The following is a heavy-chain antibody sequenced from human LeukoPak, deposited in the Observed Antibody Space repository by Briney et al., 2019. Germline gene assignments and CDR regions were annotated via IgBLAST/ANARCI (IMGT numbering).Heavy chain of an antibody. J-gene: IGHJ5*02. CDR1: GYTLTELS. CDR2: FDPEDGET. CDR3: ARDHVLLWFGELLALDP. Sequence: EASVKVSCKVSGYTLTELSMHWVRQAPGKGLEWMGGFDPEDGETIYAQKFQGRVTMTRDTSISTAYMELSRLRSDDTAVYYCARDHVLLWFGELLALDPWGQGTLVTVSS. V-gene: IGHV1-24*01. D-gene: IGHD3-10*01.